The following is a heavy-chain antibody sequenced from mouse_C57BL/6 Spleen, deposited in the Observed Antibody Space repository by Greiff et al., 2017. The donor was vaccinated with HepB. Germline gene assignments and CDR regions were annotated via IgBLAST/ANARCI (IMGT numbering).Heavy chain of an antibody. V-gene: IGHV14-4*01. Sequence: EVQLQQSGAELVRPGASVKLSCTASGFNIKDDYMHWVKQRPEQGLEWIGWIDPENGDTEYASKFQGKATIPADTSSNTAYLQLSSLTSEDTAVYYCTTVGRRNYWGQGTTLTVSS. D-gene: IGHD4-1*01. CDR2: IDPENGDT. J-gene: IGHJ2*01. CDR3: TTVGRRNY. CDR1: GFNIKDDY.